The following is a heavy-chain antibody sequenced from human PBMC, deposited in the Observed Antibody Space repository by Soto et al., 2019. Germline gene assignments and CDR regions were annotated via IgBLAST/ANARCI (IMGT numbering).Heavy chain of an antibody. CDR2: INTYNGMT. CDR3: AKSPRGERATD. CDR1: GYTFINYH. J-gene: IGHJ4*02. D-gene: IGHD4-4*01. Sequence: QVQLVQSGGEVKKPGASVTVSCKASGYTFINYHITWVRQAPGQGLEWMAWINTYNGMTDYAQRFQGRVTMTRDTSTSTAYMELRNLGSDDTAVYFWAKSPRGERATDWGQGPRVTVSS. V-gene: IGHV1-18*01.